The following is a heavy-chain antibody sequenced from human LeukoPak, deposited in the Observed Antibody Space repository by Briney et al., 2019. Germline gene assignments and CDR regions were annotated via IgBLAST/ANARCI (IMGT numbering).Heavy chain of an antibody. CDR3: AKDLRTTVTASFHH. Sequence: GGSLRLSCAASGFTFSSNYMSWVRQAPGKGLEWVSVIYSGGSTYYADSVKGRFTISRDNSKNTLYLQMISLRLEDTAVYYCAKDLRTTVTASFHHWGQGTLVTVSS. CDR2: IYSGGST. V-gene: IGHV3-53*05. CDR1: GFTFSSNY. J-gene: IGHJ1*01. D-gene: IGHD4-17*01.